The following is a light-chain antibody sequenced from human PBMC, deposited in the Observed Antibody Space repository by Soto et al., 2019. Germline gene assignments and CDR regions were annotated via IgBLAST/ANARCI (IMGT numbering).Light chain of an antibody. Sequence: EIVMTQSPATLSLSPGETATLSCRASQSVHSNLAWFQQHPGQAPRLLIYGASSRATGIPVRFSGSGSGTDFTLTISRLEPEDFAVYYCHQYGSSPTFGPGTKVDI. J-gene: IGKJ1*01. CDR3: HQYGSSPT. CDR2: GAS. V-gene: IGKV3-20*01. CDR1: QSVHSN.